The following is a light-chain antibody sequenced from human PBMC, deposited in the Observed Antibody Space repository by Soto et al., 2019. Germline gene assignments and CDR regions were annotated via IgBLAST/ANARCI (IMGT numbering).Light chain of an antibody. V-gene: IGKV1-27*01. CDR2: AAS. CDR3: QQYNSAPLT. J-gene: IGKJ4*01. CDR1: QAISNY. Sequence: DIQMTQSPSSLSASVGDRVTITCRASQAISNYLAWYQQKPGKAPTLLIHAASTLQSGVSSRFSGSGSGTDFTLTISSLQPEDVATYYCQQYNSAPLTFGGGTKVDI.